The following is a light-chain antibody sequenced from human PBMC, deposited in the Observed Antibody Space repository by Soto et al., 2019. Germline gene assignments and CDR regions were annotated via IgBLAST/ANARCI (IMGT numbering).Light chain of an antibody. CDR3: QQYKTYPLT. CDR2: RAS. Sequence: DIQMTQSPSTLSASVADRVTITCRASQSISTLLAWYQQKPGKAPNLLITRASALEGGVPSRFSGSGSGTDFTLTISSLQPDDFATYYCQQYKTYPLTFGQGTKEEIK. J-gene: IGKJ1*01. CDR1: QSISTL. V-gene: IGKV1-5*03.